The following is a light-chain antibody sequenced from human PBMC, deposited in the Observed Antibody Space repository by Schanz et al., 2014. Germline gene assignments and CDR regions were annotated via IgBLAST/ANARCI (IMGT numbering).Light chain of an antibody. V-gene: IGLV2-14*03. J-gene: IGLJ3*02. Sequence: QSVLTQPPSLSAAPGQRVTISCTGTSSDVGGYNYVSWYQQHPGKAPKLMIYDVNNRPSGVSNRFSGSKSGNTASLTISGLQAEDEADYYCSSYTSSSNWVFGGGTKLTVL. CDR2: DVN. CDR1: SSDVGGYNY. CDR3: SSYTSSSNWV.